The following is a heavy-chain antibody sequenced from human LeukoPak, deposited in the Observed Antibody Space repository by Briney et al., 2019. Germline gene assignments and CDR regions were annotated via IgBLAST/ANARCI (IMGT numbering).Heavy chain of an antibody. CDR1: GYTFTSYG. CDR2: ISADNGNT. J-gene: IGHJ6*02. V-gene: IGHV1-18*01. CDR3: ARDSELSIVATIARLYYGMDV. D-gene: IGHD5-12*01. Sequence: ASVKVSCKASGYTFTSYGISWVRQAPGQGLEWMGWISADNGNTNYAQKLQGRVTMTTDTSTSTAYMELRSLRSDDTAVYYCARDSELSIVATIARLYYGMDVWGQGTTVTVSS.